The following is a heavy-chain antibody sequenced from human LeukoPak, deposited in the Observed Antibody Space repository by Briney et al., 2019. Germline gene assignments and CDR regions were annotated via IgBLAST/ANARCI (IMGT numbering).Heavy chain of an antibody. V-gene: IGHV4-30-2*01. CDR2: IYHSGST. CDR1: GGSISSGGYS. D-gene: IGHD6-19*01. CDR3: ARRESSGWSVWFDP. Sequence: SQTLSLTCAVSGGSISSGGYSWSWIRQPPGKGLEWIGYIYHSGSTNYNPSLKSRVTISVDTSKNQFSLKLSSVTAADTAVYYCARRESSGWSVWFDPWGQGTLVTVSS. J-gene: IGHJ5*02.